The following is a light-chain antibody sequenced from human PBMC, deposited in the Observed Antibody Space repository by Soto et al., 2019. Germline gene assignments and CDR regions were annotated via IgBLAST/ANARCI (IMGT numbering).Light chain of an antibody. J-gene: IGLJ1*01. CDR1: TSNILRNY. CDR2: MND. Sequence: QSALAQPPSASGNPGQRLTISCSGSTSNILRNYVYWYRQLPGTAPRLLISMNDQRPSGVPDRFSGSKSGTSASLAISGLRSEDEADYYCSSYAGTSNFYVFGTGTKVTVL. CDR3: SSYAGTSNFYV. V-gene: IGLV1-47*01.